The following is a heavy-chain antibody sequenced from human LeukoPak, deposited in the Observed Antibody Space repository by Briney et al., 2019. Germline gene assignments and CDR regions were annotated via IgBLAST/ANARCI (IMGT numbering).Heavy chain of an antibody. Sequence: PGGSLRLSCAASGFTFSSYWMSWVRQAPGKGLEWVGNIKHDGSEKNYVDSVKGRFTISRVNAKNSLFLQMNTLRAEDTAVYYCASSMTTVTSPAYWGQGTLVTVSS. CDR3: ASSMTTVTSPAY. CDR1: GFTFSSYW. CDR2: IKHDGSEK. D-gene: IGHD4-17*01. V-gene: IGHV3-7*02. J-gene: IGHJ4*02.